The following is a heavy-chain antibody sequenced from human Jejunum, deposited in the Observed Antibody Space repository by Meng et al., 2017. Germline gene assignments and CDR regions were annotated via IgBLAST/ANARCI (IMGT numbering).Heavy chain of an antibody. CDR2: IGEDVVTK. V-gene: IGHV3-23*01. CDR3: AKGQKYDDSGNSHRVFDS. D-gene: IGHD3-22*01. J-gene: IGHJ4*02. CDR1: GFTFSGYA. Sequence: GGSLRLSCAASGFTFSGYAMSWVRQAPGQGLECVSAIGEDVVTKYYADSVKGRFTISRDNSKNTLYLQMNGLRVDDTALYYCAKGQKYDDSGNSHRVFDSWGQGTLVTVSS.